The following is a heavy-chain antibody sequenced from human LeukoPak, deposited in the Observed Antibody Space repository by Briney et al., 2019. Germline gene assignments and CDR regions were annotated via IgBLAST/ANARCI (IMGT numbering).Heavy chain of an antibody. CDR1: GFTFSIYW. V-gene: IGHV3-7*05. Sequence: PGGSLRFSCAASGFTFSIYWMSWVRQAPGKGLEWVANIKQDGGEKNYVDSVKGRFTISRDNAKNSLYLQMNSLRAEDMAVYFCASALRAHYFRSWGEGTRVTVSS. CDR3: ASALRAHYFRS. J-gene: IGHJ4*02. CDR2: IKQDGGEK. D-gene: IGHD4-17*01.